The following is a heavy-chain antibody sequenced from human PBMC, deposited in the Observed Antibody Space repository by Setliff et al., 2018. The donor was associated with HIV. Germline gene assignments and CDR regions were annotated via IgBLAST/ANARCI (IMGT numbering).Heavy chain of an antibody. D-gene: IGHD5-18*01. Sequence: ASVKVSCKASGYTFTDYAMHWVRQAPGQSLEWMGWINAGNGNTKYSQKFQGRVTMTRDTSASTAYMELSSLRSEDTALYYCAREAYSYGYVLPATRFGYYFDSWGQGTLVTVSS. V-gene: IGHV1-3*01. CDR2: INAGNGNT. CDR3: AREAYSYGYVLPATRFGYYFDS. CDR1: GYTFTDYA. J-gene: IGHJ4*02.